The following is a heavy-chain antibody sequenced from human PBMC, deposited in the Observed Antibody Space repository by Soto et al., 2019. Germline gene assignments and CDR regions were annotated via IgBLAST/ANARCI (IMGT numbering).Heavy chain of an antibody. Sequence: QVQLQESGPGLVKPSQTLSLTCTVSGGSISSGGYYWSWIRQHPGKGLEWIGYIYYRGSTYYNPSLVSRVTISVDPSKDQFALQVSSVTAADTAVYYGARFRGGGRIDDWGQGTLVTVSS. CDR1: GGSISSGGYY. D-gene: IGHD1-26*01. CDR2: IYYRGST. J-gene: IGHJ4*02. CDR3: ARFRGGGRIDD. V-gene: IGHV4-31*03.